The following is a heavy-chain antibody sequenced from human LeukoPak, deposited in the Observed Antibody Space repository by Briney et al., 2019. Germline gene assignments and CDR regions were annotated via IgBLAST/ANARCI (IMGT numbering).Heavy chain of an antibody. J-gene: IGHJ6*01. CDR2: ISGSCDNT. V-gene: IGHV3-23*01. D-gene: IGHD1-26*01. CDR1: GFTFSGIA. CDR3: AKMKGHPLPKYYMDV. Sequence: GGSLRFSCAASGFTFSGIAMSWVRRTPGKGLEWVSGISGSCDNTLYADSVKARSTISRDNSKKTLYLEMNSLRAEDTAIYYCAKMKGHPLPKYYMDVWGQGTTVTVSS.